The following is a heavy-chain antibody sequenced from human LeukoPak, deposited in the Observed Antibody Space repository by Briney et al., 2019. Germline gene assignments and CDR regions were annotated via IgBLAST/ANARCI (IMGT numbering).Heavy chain of an antibody. CDR3: ARSSAAAGPTHNWFGP. J-gene: IGHJ5*02. V-gene: IGHV4-34*01. CDR2: INHSGST. D-gene: IGHD6-13*01. CDR1: GGSFSGYY. Sequence: SETLSLTCAVYGGSFSGYYWSWIRQPPGKGLEWIGEINHSGSTNYNPSLKSRVTISVDTSKNQFSLKLSSVTAADTAVYYCARSSAAAGPTHNWFGPWGQGTLVTVPS.